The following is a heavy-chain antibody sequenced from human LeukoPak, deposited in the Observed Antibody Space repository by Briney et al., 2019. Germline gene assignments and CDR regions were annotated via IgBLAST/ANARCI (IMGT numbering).Heavy chain of an antibody. CDR3: ARDFLIWGAAVGSAIDYYYGMDV. D-gene: IGHD6-13*01. CDR1: GYTFTNYG. Sequence: ASVKVSCKASGYTFTNYGVTWVRQAPGQGLDWMGWISTYSGNTKYAQKLQGRVTKTTDTSTNTAYMEVRSLRSDDTAVYYCARDFLIWGAAVGSAIDYYYGMDVWGQGTTVTVSS. J-gene: IGHJ6*02. CDR2: ISTYSGNT. V-gene: IGHV1-18*01.